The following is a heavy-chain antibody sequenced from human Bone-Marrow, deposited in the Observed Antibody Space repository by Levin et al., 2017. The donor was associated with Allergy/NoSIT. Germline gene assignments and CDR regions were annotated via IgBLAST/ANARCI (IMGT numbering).Heavy chain of an antibody. D-gene: IGHD3-9*01. V-gene: IGHV3-72*01. CDR1: GFTFSDHH. J-gene: IGHJ4*02. CDR2: TKYKADSYIT. CDR3: VVLLTGYPN. Sequence: GGSLRLSCAASGFTFSDHHMDWVRQAPGKGLEWVGRTKYKADSYITEYAASVKGRFTISRDDSRNYLYLQMNSLKSEDTAVYYCVVLLTGYPNWGQGTRVTVSS.